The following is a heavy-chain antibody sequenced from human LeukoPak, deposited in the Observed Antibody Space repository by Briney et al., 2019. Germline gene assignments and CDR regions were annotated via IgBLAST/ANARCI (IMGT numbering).Heavy chain of an antibody. J-gene: IGHJ4*02. Sequence: SETLSLTCTVSGASISGHYWSWIRQPPGRGPVWIGDIYYSGSVNYNPSLKSRATISLDTSKKLFSLKLTSVTAADTAVYYCASVLRGAYDYWGQGTLVTVST. V-gene: IGHV4-59*11. CDR1: GASISGHY. D-gene: IGHD4/OR15-4a*01. CDR2: IYYSGSV. CDR3: ASVLRGAYDY.